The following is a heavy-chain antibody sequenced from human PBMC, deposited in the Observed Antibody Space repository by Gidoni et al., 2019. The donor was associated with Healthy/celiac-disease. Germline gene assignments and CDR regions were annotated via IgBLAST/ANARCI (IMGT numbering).Heavy chain of an antibody. Sequence: EVQLLESGGGLVQPGGSLRLSCAASGFTFSSYAMSWVRQAPGKGLEWVSAISGRGGSTYYADSVKGRFTISRDNSKNTLYLQMNSLRAEDTAVYYCAKEPKRIFGDINWFDPWGQGTLVTVSS. CDR1: GFTFSSYA. CDR2: ISGRGGST. V-gene: IGHV3-23*01. J-gene: IGHJ5*02. CDR3: AKEPKRIFGDINWFDP. D-gene: IGHD3-3*01.